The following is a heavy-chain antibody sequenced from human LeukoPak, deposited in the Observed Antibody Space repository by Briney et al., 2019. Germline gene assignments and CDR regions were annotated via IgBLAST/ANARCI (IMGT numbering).Heavy chain of an antibody. CDR3: ARGSAGATAIDY. D-gene: IGHD1-26*01. J-gene: IGHJ4*02. CDR2: IKQDGSEK. V-gene: IGHV3-7*01. Sequence: PGGSLRLSCAASGFIFSDYYMSWIRQAPGKGLEWVANIKQDGSEKYYVDSVKGRFTISRDNAKNSLYLQMNSLRAEDTAVYYCARGSAGATAIDYWGQGTLVTVSS. CDR1: GFIFSDYY.